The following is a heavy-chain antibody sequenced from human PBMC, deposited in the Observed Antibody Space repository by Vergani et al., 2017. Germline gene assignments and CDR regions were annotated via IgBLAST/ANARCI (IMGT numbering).Heavy chain of an antibody. V-gene: IGHV4-61*02. D-gene: IGHD3-16*01. J-gene: IGHJ4*02. Sequence: QVQLQESGPGLVKPSQTLSLICSVSGDSITISTYYWSWTRQPAGQGLEYIGRIYTTGSTNYNPSLKSRVTISVDTSKNQFSLNLSSVTAADTAMYYCARGYYGRGDNWGQGTLVTVSS. CDR2: IYTTGST. CDR3: ARGYYGRGDN. CDR1: GDSITISTYY.